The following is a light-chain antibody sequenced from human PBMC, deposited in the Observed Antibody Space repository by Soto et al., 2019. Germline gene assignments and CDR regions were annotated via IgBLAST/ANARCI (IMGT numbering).Light chain of an antibody. V-gene: IGKV1-9*01. CDR3: QHLDSPPRYT. J-gene: IGKJ3*01. Sequence: DIQLTQSPSFLAASVGDRVTITCRASQGIFSYLMWYHQRPGKAPKVLIYAASVLQSGVPSRFSGSGSGTEFTLTISSLQPEDFGTYYCQHLDSPPRYTFGPGTKVEI. CDR2: AAS. CDR1: QGIFSY.